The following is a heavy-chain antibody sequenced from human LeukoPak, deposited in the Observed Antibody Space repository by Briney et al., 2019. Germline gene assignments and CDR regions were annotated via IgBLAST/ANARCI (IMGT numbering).Heavy chain of an antibody. CDR3: ARGNSRMVRGVTNFDY. J-gene: IGHJ4*02. CDR2: ISSSSSYI. V-gene: IGHV3-21*01. D-gene: IGHD3-10*01. Sequence: GGSLRLSCAASGFTFSSYSMNWVRQAPGKGLEWVSSISSSSSYIYYAGSVKGRFTISRDNAKNSLYLQMNSLRAEDTAVYYCARGNSRMVRGVTNFDYWGQGTLVTVSS. CDR1: GFTFSSYS.